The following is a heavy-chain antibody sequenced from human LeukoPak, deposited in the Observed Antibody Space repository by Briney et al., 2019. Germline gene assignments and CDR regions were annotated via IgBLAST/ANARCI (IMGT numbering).Heavy chain of an antibody. CDR1: GFTFSHHA. CDR2: ISSSGGST. CDR3: ARGTPTLDY. J-gene: IGHJ4*02. D-gene: IGHD3-16*01. Sequence: PGGSLRLSCAASGFTFSHHAMNWVRQAPGKGLEWVSLISSSGGSTYYADSVKGRLTISRDNSKDMVFLQMNGLRAEDTAVYFCARGTPTLDYWGQGTLVTVSS. V-gene: IGHV3-23*01.